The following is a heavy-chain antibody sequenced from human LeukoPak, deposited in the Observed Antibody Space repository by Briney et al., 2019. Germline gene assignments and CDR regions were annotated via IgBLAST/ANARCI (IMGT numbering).Heavy chain of an antibody. J-gene: IGHJ5*02. CDR3: ARGKYCSGGSCPRWFDP. V-gene: IGHV4-30-2*01. CDR1: GGSISSGGYS. Sequence: SETLSLTCAVSGGSISSGGYSWSWIRQPPGKGLEWIAYIYHSGSAYYNPSLKSRVTISVDRSKNQFSLKLNSVTAADTALYYCARGKYCSGGSCPRWFDPCGQGTLVTVSS. CDR2: IYHSGSA. D-gene: IGHD2-15*01.